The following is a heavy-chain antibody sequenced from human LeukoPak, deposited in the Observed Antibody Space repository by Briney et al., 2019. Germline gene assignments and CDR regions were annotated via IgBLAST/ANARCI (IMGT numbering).Heavy chain of an antibody. CDR3: ARGGPHYLARLDPFDF. D-gene: IGHD6-25*01. Sequence: PSETLSLTCAVYGGSFSGYYWTWIRQPPGKGLEWIGEIHHSGSNKYNPSLKSRVTISVDTSKNQFSLKLSSVTAADTAVYYCARGGPHYLARLDPFDFWGQGTLVTVSS. CDR2: IHHSGSN. V-gene: IGHV4-34*01. J-gene: IGHJ4*02. CDR1: GGSFSGYY.